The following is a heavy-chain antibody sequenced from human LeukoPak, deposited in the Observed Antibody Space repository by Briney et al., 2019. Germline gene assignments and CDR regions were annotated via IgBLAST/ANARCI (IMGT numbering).Heavy chain of an antibody. CDR2: MYYTGTI. J-gene: IGHJ4*02. CDR1: GDSITSSSYY. D-gene: IGHD3-22*01. V-gene: IGHV4-39*07. Sequence: SETLSLTCTVSGDSITSSSYYWGWIRQPPGKGLEWIGTMYYTGTIYYNPSLKSRVTISVDTSKNQFSLKLSSVTAADTAVYYCARHRAGLLRDWGQGTLVTVSS. CDR3: ARHRAGLLRD.